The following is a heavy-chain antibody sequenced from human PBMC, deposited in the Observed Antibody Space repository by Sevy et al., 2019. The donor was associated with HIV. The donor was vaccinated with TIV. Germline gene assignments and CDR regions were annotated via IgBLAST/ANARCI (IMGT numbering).Heavy chain of an antibody. CDR1: GFTFSSYA. CDR3: AKGDRGGDYYYYMDV. J-gene: IGHJ6*03. D-gene: IGHD3-10*01. CDR2: ISGSGGST. V-gene: IGHV3-23*01. Sequence: GGSLRLSCAASGFTFSSYAMSWVRQAPGKGLEWVSAISGSGGSTYYADSVKGRFTISRDNSKNTLYLQMNSLRAEATAVYYCAKGDRGGDYYYYMDVWGKGTTVTVSS.